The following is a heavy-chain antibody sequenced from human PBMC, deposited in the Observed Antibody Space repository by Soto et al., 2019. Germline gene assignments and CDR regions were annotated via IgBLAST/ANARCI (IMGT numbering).Heavy chain of an antibody. CDR2: IIPILGIA. V-gene: IGHV1-69*02. D-gene: IGHD3-22*01. J-gene: IGHJ4*02. CDR3: ATASYYDSSGYYYDFDY. Sequence: SVKVSCKASGGTFSSYTISWVRQAPGQGLEWMGRIIPILGIANYAQKFQGRVTITADKSTSTAYMELSSLRSEDTAVYYCATASYYDSSGYYYDFDYWGQGTLVTVS. CDR1: GGTFSSYT.